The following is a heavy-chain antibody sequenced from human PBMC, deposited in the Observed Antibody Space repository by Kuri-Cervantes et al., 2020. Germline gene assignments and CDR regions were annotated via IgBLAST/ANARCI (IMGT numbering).Heavy chain of an antibody. CDR3: ARAKAIFGARKSGMDV. V-gene: IGHV4-61*01. J-gene: IGHJ6*02. CDR1: GFSLSNARMG. CDR2: IYYSGST. Sequence: SGPTLVKPTETLTLTCTVSGFSLSNARMGVSWIRQPPGKGLEWIGYIYYSGSTNYNPSLKSRVTISVDTSKNQFSLKLSSVTAVDTAVYYCARAKAIFGARKSGMDVWGQGTTVTVSS. D-gene: IGHD3-3*01.